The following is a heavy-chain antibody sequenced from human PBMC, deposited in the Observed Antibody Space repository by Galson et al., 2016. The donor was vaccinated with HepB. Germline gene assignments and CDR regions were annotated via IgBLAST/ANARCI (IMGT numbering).Heavy chain of an antibody. CDR2: SRYSGTT. CDR3: VRGTSKSWYGYKRSYYYTMDV. V-gene: IGHV3-48*03. J-gene: IGHJ6*02. Sequence: SLRLSCAVSGFSLSNYEMNWVRQAPGKGPEWLSYSRYSGTTYYADSVKGRFTTSRDNAENSLLLQMNNLRSDDTGVYFCVRGTSKSWYGYKRSYYYTMDVWGRGATVIVSS. CDR1: GFSLSNYE. D-gene: IGHD3-10*01.